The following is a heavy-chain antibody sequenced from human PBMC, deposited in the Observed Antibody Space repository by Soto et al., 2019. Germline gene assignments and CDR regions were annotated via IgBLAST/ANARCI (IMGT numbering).Heavy chain of an antibody. CDR3: AKDPQWLVHIAQGYYYGMDV. CDR1: GFTFSSYA. Sequence: PGGSLRLSCAASGFTFSSYAMSWVRQAPGKGLEWVSAISGSGGSTYYADSVKGRFTISRDNSKNTLYLQMNSLRAEDTAVYYCAKDPQWLVHIAQGYYYGMDVWGQGTTVTVSS. CDR2: ISGSGGST. D-gene: IGHD6-19*01. J-gene: IGHJ6*02. V-gene: IGHV3-23*01.